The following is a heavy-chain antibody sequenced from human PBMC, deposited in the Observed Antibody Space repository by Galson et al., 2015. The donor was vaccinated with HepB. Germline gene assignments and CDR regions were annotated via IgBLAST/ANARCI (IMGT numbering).Heavy chain of an antibody. V-gene: IGHV5-51*01. Sequence: QSGAEVKKPGESLKISCKGSGYNFTNYWIGWVRQMPGKGLEWMGIIYPGDSDTRYSPSFQGQVTISADKSISTAYLQWSTLKASDTAMYYCARRVAIMGGTSGYYWHWFDPWGQGTLVTVSS. J-gene: IGHJ5*02. CDR1: GYNFTNYW. D-gene: IGHD3-22*01. CDR2: IYPGDSDT. CDR3: ARRVAIMGGTSGYYWHWFDP.